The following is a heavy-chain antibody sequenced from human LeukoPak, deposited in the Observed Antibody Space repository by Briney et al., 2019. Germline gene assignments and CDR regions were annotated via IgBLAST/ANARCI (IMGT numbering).Heavy chain of an antibody. J-gene: IGHJ4*02. Sequence: PGGSLRLSCTASGFIFSTYAMGWARQAPGKGLEWVSGIGSNGVNTYYADSAKGRFTISRDNSENTLFLQMNSLRAEDTAVYYCARANSSSWHNFNYWGQGTLVTVSS. V-gene: IGHV3-23*01. D-gene: IGHD6-13*01. CDR1: GFIFSTYA. CDR2: IGSNGVNT. CDR3: ARANSSSWHNFNY.